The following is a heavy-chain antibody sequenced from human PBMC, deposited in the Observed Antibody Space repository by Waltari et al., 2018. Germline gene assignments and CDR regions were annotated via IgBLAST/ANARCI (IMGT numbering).Heavy chain of an antibody. Sequence: QVQLVQSGAEVKKPGASGKVSGKASGYNFTGYDMSWVRQAPGQGLEWMGRINPNSGGTNYAQKFQGRVTMTRDTSISTAYMELSRLRSDDTAVYYCARGYGDYVAYWGQGTLVTVSS. CDR1: GYNFTGYD. J-gene: IGHJ4*02. V-gene: IGHV1-2*06. CDR2: INPNSGGT. CDR3: ARGYGDYVAY. D-gene: IGHD4-17*01.